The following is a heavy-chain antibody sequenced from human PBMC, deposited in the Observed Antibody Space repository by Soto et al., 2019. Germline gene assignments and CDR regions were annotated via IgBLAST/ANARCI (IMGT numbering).Heavy chain of an antibody. CDR1: GGSISSNNW. J-gene: IGHJ4*02. CDR3: AKQPAPAVTGPDY. V-gene: IGHV4-4*02. D-gene: IGHD2-21*02. CDR2: IYHSGST. Sequence: QVQLQESGPGLVKPSGTLSLTCAVSGGSISSNNWWSWVRQPPGKGLEWIGEIYHSGSTNYNPSLKSRVTISVDESTNQVSLKLSSVTAADTAVYYCAKQPAPAVTGPDYWGQGTLVTVSS.